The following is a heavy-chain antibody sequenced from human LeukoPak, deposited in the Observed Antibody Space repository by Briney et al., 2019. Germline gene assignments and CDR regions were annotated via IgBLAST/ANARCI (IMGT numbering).Heavy chain of an antibody. V-gene: IGHV1-2*02. CDR1: GYPFTDYY. CDR2: INPNDGDT. Sequence: ASVKVSFKASGYPFTDYYMHWVRQAPGQGFEWMGWINPNDGDTNYAQKFQGRVTMTRDTSISTAHMEVSRLRSDDTAVYYCARANFLYCSSSTCLFDYWGQGTLVTVSS. J-gene: IGHJ4*02. CDR3: ARANFLYCSSSTCLFDY. D-gene: IGHD2-2*01.